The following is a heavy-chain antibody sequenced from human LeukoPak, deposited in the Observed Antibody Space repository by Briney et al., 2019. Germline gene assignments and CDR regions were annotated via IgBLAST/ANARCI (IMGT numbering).Heavy chain of an antibody. D-gene: IGHD2-15*01. J-gene: IGHJ6*03. Sequence: GRSLRLSCAASGFTFSSYAMHWVRQAPGKGLEWVAVISYDGSNKYYADSVKGRFTISRDNSKNTLYLQMNSLRAEDTAVYYCARGGRAANYYYMDVWGKGTTVTVSS. CDR3: ARGGRAANYYYMDV. CDR2: ISYDGSNK. CDR1: GFTFSSYA. V-gene: IGHV3-30*04.